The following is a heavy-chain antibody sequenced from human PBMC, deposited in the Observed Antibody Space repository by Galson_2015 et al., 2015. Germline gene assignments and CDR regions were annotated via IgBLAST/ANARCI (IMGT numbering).Heavy chain of an antibody. CDR2: IYHSGST. CDR1: GYSISSGYY. Sequence: LSLTCAVSGYSISSGYYWGWIRQPPGKGLEWIGSIYHSGSTYYNPSLKSRVTISVDTSKNQFSLKLSSVTAADTAVYYCASSITMVQGVIILGDWFDPWGQGTLVTVSS. J-gene: IGHJ5*02. CDR3: ASSITMVQGVIILGDWFDP. D-gene: IGHD3-10*01. V-gene: IGHV4-38-2*01.